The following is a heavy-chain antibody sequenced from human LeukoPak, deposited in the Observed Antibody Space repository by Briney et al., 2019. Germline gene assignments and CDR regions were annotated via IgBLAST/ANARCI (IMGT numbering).Heavy chain of an antibody. D-gene: IGHD3-10*01. J-gene: IGHJ5*02. CDR1: GYTFTTYA. CDR2: INTNTGNP. V-gene: IGHV7-4-1*02. CDR3: ARANLWFGELGCIDP. Sequence: ASVKVSCKASGYTFTTYAMNWVRHAPGQGNEWMGWINTNTGNPTYDQGFTGRVVFSLDTSVSTAYLQISSLKADDTAVYYCARANLWFGELGCIDPWGQGTQVTVSS.